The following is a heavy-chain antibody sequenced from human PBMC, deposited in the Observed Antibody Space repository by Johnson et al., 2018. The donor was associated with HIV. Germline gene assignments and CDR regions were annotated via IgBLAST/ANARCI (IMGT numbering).Heavy chain of an antibody. Sequence: QVQLVESGGDLVKPGGSLRLSCAASGFIFSDYYMTWIRQAPGKGLESISYISSSGRTIYYADSVKGRFTMSRDNAKKSLDLQLNSLRAEDTSLYYCAKATRGNWGSCFDIWGRGTMVTVSS. CDR3: AKATRGNWGSCFDI. J-gene: IGHJ3*02. V-gene: IGHV3-11*04. CDR2: ISSSGRTI. CDR1: GFIFSDYY. D-gene: IGHD7-27*01.